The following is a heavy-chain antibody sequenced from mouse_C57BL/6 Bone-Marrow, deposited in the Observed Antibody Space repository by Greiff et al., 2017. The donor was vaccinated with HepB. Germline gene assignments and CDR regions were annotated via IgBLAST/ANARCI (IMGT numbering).Heavy chain of an antibody. D-gene: IGHD2-1*01. Sequence: QVQLQQSGPGLVQPSQSLSITCTVSGFSFTSYGVHWVRQSPGKGLEWLGVIWRGGSTDYNAAFMSSLTIPKDNSKSEVFFKMNSLQADDTAIYYCAKNEGWVMGAMDYWGQGTSVTVSS. V-gene: IGHV2-5*01. CDR2: IWRGGST. J-gene: IGHJ4*01. CDR1: GFSFTSYG. CDR3: AKNEGWVMGAMDY.